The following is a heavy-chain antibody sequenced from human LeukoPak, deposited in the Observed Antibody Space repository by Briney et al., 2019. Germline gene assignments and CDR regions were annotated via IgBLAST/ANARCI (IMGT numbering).Heavy chain of an antibody. CDR3: AKDLRVYSSSSVRYYYYMDV. D-gene: IGHD6-6*01. CDR1: GFTFSSYA. J-gene: IGHJ6*03. Sequence: GGSLRLSCAASGFTFSSYAMHWVRQAPGKGLEWVAVIWYGGSNKYYADSVKGRFTTSRDNSKNTLYLQMNSLRAEDTAVYYCAKDLRVYSSSSVRYYYYMDVWGKGTTVTVSS. V-gene: IGHV3-30*02. CDR2: IWYGGSNK.